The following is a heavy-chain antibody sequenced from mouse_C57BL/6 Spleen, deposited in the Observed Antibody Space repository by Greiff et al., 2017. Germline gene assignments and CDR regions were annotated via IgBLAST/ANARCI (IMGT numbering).Heavy chain of an antibody. CDR2: IYPGDGDT. CDR3: ARGGYDENYFDY. Sequence: QVQLQQSGPELVKPGASVKISCKASCYAFSSSWMNLVKQRSGMGLVWIGRIYPGDGDTNYNGKFKGKATLTADKSSSTAYMQLRSRTSDDSAVYFCARGGYDENYFDYWGQGTTLTVSS. D-gene: IGHD2-2*01. CDR1: CYAFSSSW. J-gene: IGHJ2*01. V-gene: IGHV1-82*01.